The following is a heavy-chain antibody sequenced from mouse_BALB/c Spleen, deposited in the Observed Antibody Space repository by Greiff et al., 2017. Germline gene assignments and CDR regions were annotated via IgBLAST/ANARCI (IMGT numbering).Heavy chain of an antibody. J-gene: IGHJ3*01. CDR3: ARQVGKTGPAWFAY. CDR2: ISSGGSYT. CDR1: GFTFSSYA. V-gene: IGHV5-9-3*01. Sequence: EVKVVESGGGLVKPGGSLKLSCAASGFTFSSYAMSWVRQTPEKRLEWVATISSGGSYTYYPDSVKGRFTISRDNAKNTLYLQMSSLRSEDTAMYYCARQVGKTGPAWFAYWGQGTLVTVSA. D-gene: IGHD4-1*01.